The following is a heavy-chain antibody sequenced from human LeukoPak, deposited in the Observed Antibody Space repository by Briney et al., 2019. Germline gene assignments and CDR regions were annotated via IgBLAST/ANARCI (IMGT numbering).Heavy chain of an antibody. D-gene: IGHD3-22*01. J-gene: IGHJ3*02. CDR1: GFTFSNYS. Sequence: GGSLRLSCEASGFTFSNYSMNWVRQAPGKGLEWVSYIRSSSTTIYYADSVKGRFTISRDNAKNSLYLQMNSLRAEDTAVYYCARDHHRRLYDSQARNTFDIWGQGTMVTVSS. V-gene: IGHV3-48*01. CDR2: IRSSSTTI. CDR3: ARDHHRRLYDSQARNTFDI.